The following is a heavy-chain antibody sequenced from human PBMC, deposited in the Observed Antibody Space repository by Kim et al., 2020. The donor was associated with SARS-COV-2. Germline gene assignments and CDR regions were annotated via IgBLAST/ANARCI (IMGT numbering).Heavy chain of an antibody. D-gene: IGHD3-9*01. J-gene: IGHJ4*02. CDR1: GYTFTSYA. Sequence: ASVKVSCKASGYTFTSYAMNWVRQAPGQGLEWMGWINTNTGNPTYAQGFTGRFVFSLDTSVSTAYLQISSLKAEDTAVYYCARGAEVLRYFDWLQPATPYYFDYWGQGTLVTVSS. V-gene: IGHV7-4-1*02. CDR2: INTNTGNP. CDR3: ARGAEVLRYFDWLQPATPYYFDY.